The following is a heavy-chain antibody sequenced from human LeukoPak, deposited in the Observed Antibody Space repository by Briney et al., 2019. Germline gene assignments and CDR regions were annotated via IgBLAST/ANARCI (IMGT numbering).Heavy chain of an antibody. D-gene: IGHD6-19*01. V-gene: IGHV4-4*07. CDR2: VYTSGST. J-gene: IGHJ5*02. CDR3: AREIAVAGTVWFDP. Sequence: SETLSLTCTVSGGSISSYYWSWIRQPAGKGLGWIGRVYTSGSTNYNPSLKSRVTMSVDTSKNQFSLKLSSVTAADTAVYYCAREIAVAGTVWFDPWGQGTLVTVSS. CDR1: GGSISSYY.